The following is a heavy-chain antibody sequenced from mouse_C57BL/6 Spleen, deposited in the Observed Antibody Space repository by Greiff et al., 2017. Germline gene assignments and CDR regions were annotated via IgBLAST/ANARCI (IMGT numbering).Heavy chain of an antibody. CDR2: IYPGSGST. J-gene: IGHJ2*01. CDR1: GYTFTSYW. D-gene: IGHD2-4*01. V-gene: IGHV1-55*01. CDR3: ARWVYYDYDGDY. Sequence: QVQLQQPGAELVKPGASVKMSCKASGYTFTSYWITWVKQRPGQGLEWIGDIYPGSGSTNYNEKFKSKATLTVDTSSSTAYMQLSSLTSEDSAVYYCARWVYYDYDGDYWGQGTTLTVSS.